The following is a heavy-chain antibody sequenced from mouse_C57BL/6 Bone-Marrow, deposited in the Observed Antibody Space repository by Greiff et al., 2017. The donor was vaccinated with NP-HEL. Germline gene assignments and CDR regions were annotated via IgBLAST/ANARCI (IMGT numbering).Heavy chain of an antibody. CDR2: INPYNGGT. V-gene: IGHV1-19*01. CDR1: GYTFTDYY. Sequence: EVQLQQSGPVLVKPGASVKMSCKASGYTFTDYYMNWVKQSHGKSLEWIGVINPYNGGTSYNQKFKGKATLTVDKSSSTAYMALNSLTSEDSAVYYCAREGPLFAYWGQGTLVTVSA. D-gene: IGHD3-3*01. J-gene: IGHJ3*01. CDR3: AREGPLFAY.